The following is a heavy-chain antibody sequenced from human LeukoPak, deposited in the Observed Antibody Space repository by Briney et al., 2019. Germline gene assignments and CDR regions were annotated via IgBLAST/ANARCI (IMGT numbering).Heavy chain of an antibody. V-gene: IGHV3-48*01. CDR1: GFTFSSYS. CDR2: ISSSSSTI. J-gene: IGHJ4*02. CDR3: ARDMSSGYDNFDY. Sequence: GGSLRLSCAASGFTFSSYSMNWVRQAPGKGLEWVSYISSSSSTIYYADSVKGRFTISRDNAKNSLYLQMNSLRGEDTAVYYCARDMSSGYDNFDYWGQGTLVTVSS. D-gene: IGHD5-12*01.